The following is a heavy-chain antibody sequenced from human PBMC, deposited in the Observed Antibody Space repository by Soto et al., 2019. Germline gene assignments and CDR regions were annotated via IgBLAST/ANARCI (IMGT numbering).Heavy chain of an antibody. D-gene: IGHD1-1*01. Sequence: QVQLVQSGAELKKPGASVKVSCKTSGYTFSNYAISWVRQAPGQGLEWMGRISSYNSNNGDTKSAQMLQGRVTMTIDTSATTAYMELRSLRSDDTAVYYCARAELERGEVGYFGMDVWGQGTTVTVSS. V-gene: IGHV1-18*04. CDR3: ARAELERGEVGYFGMDV. CDR1: GYTFSNYA. J-gene: IGHJ6*02. CDR2: ISSYNSNNGDT.